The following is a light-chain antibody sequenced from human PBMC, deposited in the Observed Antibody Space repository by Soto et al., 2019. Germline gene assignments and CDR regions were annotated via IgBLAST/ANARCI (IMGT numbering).Light chain of an antibody. CDR1: QSISSW. Sequence: DIQMTQSPSTLSASVGDRVTITCRASQSISSWLAWYQQKPGKAPKLLIYKASSLEGGVPSRFSGSGSGTEFTLTISSLQPDDFATYYCQLFSSYPLTFGGGTKVDIK. CDR2: KAS. CDR3: QLFSSYPLT. J-gene: IGKJ4*01. V-gene: IGKV1-5*03.